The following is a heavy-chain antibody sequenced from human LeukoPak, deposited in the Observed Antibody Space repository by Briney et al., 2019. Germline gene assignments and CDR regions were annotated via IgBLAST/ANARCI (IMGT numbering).Heavy chain of an antibody. J-gene: IGHJ4*02. D-gene: IGHD3-3*01. V-gene: IGHV1-2*02. CDR2: INPNSGVS. Sequence: ASVKVSCTASGYTFTGSYMHWVRQAPGQGLEWMGWINPNSGVSNYAQKFRGRVTMTRDTSISTAYMELSRLTSDDTAVYYCARVKGRVFGVITTKERYFDYWGQGTLVTVSS. CDR1: GYTFTGSY. CDR3: ARVKGRVFGVITTKERYFDY.